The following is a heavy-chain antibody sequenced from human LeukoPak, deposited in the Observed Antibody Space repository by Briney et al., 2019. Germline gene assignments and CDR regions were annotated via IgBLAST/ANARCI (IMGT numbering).Heavy chain of an antibody. D-gene: IGHD6-13*01. CDR2: INPNSGGT. Sequence: ASVKVSCKASGYIFTNYGISWVRQAPGQGLEWMGWINPNSGGTNYAQKFQGRVTMTRDTSISTAFMDLSRLRSDDTAVYYCARGGYSSTWGAIGSWGQGTLVTVSS. J-gene: IGHJ4*02. CDR3: ARGGYSSTWGAIGS. CDR1: GYIFTNYG. V-gene: IGHV1-2*02.